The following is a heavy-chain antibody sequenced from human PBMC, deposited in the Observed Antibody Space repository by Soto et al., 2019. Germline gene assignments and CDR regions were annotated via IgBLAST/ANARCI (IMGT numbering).Heavy chain of an antibody. J-gene: IGHJ5*02. V-gene: IGHV4-4*02. CDR2: IYHSGST. D-gene: IGHD3-16*01. CDR1: GGSIRSSHW. Sequence: SETLSLTCTVSGGSIRSSHWWSWVRQPPGKGLERIGEIYHSGSTNLDPSLKSRVTLSVDKSKNQFSLKLTSVTAADTAVYYCARDKATVGGYNLYDPWGQGILVTVPS. CDR3: ARDKATVGGYNLYDP.